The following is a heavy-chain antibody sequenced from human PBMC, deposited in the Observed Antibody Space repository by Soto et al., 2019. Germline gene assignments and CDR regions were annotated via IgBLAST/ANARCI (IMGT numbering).Heavy chain of an antibody. V-gene: IGHV4-31*03. D-gene: IGHD6-6*01. Sequence: SETLSLTCTVSGGSISSGGYYWSWIRQHPGKGLEWIGYIYYSGSTYYNPSLKSRVTISVDTSKNQFSLKLSSVTAADTAVYYCARDRADSSSSDPLWFDPWGQGTLVTVSP. J-gene: IGHJ5*02. CDR3: ARDRADSSSSDPLWFDP. CDR2: IYYSGST. CDR1: GGSISSGGYY.